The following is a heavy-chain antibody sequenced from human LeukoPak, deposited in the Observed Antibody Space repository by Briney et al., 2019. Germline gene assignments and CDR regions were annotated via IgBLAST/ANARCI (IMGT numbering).Heavy chain of an antibody. CDR2: ISGSGGST. CDR3: AKVSYDFWSGYPDY. J-gene: IGHJ4*02. D-gene: IGHD3-3*01. V-gene: IGHV3-23*01. Sequence: PGGSLRLSCAASGFTFSSYAMSWVRQAPGKGLEWVSAISGSGGSTYYADSVKGRFTISRDNSKNTLYLQMNSLRAEDTAVYYCAKVSYDFWSGYPDYWGQGTLVTVSS. CDR1: GFTFSSYA.